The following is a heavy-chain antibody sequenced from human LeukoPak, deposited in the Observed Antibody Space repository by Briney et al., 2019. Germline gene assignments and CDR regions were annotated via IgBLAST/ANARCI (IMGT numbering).Heavy chain of an antibody. V-gene: IGHV3-21*01. D-gene: IGHD3-9*01. CDR1: GFTFSSYA. J-gene: IGHJ4*02. CDR2: ISSSSSYI. CDR3: ARDSADNLD. Sequence: GGSLRLSCAASGFTFSSYAMSWVRQAPGKGLEWVSSISSSSSYIYYADSVKGRFTISRDNAKNSLYLQMNSLRAEDTAVYYCARDSADNLDWGQGTLVTVSS.